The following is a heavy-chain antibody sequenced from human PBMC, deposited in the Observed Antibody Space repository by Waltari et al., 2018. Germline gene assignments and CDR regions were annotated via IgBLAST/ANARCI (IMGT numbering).Heavy chain of an antibody. CDR1: GGSMRSYY. Sequence: QVQLQESCPGLVKPSETLSLTCTVSGGSMRSYYWSWIRQTPGKGLEWIGYIYYSGSTNYNPSLKSRVTISVDTSKNQFSLKLSSVTAADTAVYYCARRGMYSGSYYGDGMDVWGQGTTVTVSS. CDR3: ARRGMYSGSYYGDGMDV. CDR2: IYYSGST. V-gene: IGHV4-59*08. D-gene: IGHD1-26*01. J-gene: IGHJ6*02.